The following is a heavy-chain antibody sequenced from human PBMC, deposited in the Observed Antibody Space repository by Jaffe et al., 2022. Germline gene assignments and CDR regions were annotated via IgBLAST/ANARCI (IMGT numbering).Heavy chain of an antibody. V-gene: IGHV1-18*01. CDR3: ARDMLKWDRVLTGYTNWFDP. D-gene: IGHD3-9*01. CDR1: GYTFTNYG. CDR2: ISAYNGNT. Sequence: QVQLVQSGDEVKQPGASVKVSCKASGYTFTNYGISWVRQAPGQGLEWMGYISAYNGNTNYAQKLRGRVTMTTDTSTRTAHMELRSLRSDDTAVYYCARDMLKWDRVLTGYTNWFDPWGQGTLVTVSS. J-gene: IGHJ5*02.